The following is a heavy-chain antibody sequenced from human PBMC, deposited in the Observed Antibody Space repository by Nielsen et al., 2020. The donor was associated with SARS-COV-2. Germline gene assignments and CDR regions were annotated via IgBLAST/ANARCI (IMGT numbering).Heavy chain of an antibody. CDR3: ATNVVRGVMGGMDV. CDR1: GFTFDDYA. D-gene: IGHD3-10*01. Sequence: SLKISCAASGFTFDDYAMHWVRQAPGKGLEWGAGISWNSGSIGYADSVKGRLTISRDNAKNSLYLQMHSLRAEDTALYPCATNVVRGVMGGMDVWGQGTTVTVSS. V-gene: IGHV3-9*01. J-gene: IGHJ6*02. CDR2: ISWNSGSI.